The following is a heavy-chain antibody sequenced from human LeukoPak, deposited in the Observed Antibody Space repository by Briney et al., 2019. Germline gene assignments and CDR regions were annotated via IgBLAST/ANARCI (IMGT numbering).Heavy chain of an antibody. Sequence: ASVRVSCKVSGNTLMELSIHWVRQAPGKGLEWMGGFDPEDGEIIYAQKFQGRVTMTEDTSTDTAYMELSSLRSEDTAVYYCTTDSGWYVGTFYGMDVWAKGPRSPSP. CDR1: GNTLMELS. CDR3: TTDSGWYVGTFYGMDV. D-gene: IGHD6-19*01. J-gene: IGHJ6*02. CDR2: FDPEDGEI. V-gene: IGHV1-24*01.